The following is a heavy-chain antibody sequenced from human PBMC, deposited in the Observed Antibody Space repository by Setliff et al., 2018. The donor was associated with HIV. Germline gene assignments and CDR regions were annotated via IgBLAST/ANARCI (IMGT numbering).Heavy chain of an antibody. CDR2: ISSSGTTI. J-gene: IGHJ3*02. CDR3: ARDAAAPAAIEGAFDI. Sequence: GSLRLSCAASGFIFSSYEMNWVRQAPGKGLEWVSYISSSGTTIYYADSVKGRFTISRDNAKNSLYLQMNSLRAEDTAVYYCARDAAAPAAIEGAFDIWGQGTMVTVSS. V-gene: IGHV3-48*03. D-gene: IGHD2-2*02. CDR1: GFIFSSYE.